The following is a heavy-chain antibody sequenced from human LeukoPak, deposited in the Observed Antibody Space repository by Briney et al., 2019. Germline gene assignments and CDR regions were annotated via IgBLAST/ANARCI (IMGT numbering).Heavy chain of an antibody. J-gene: IGHJ3*02. Sequence: SVKVSCKASGGTFSSYAISWVRQAPGQGLEWMGRIIPIFGTANYAQKFQGKVTITTDESTSTAYMELSSLRSEDTAVYYCARTLRITMIVVAPDAFDIWGQGTMVTVSS. V-gene: IGHV1-69*05. CDR2: IIPIFGTA. D-gene: IGHD3-22*01. CDR1: GGTFSSYA. CDR3: ARTLRITMIVVAPDAFDI.